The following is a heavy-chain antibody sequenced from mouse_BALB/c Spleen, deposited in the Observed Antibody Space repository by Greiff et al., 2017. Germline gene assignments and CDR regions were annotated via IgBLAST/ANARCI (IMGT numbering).Heavy chain of an antibody. CDR2: INPSTGYT. J-gene: IGHJ4*01. CDR1: GYTFTSYW. CDR3: ARYRGRRDYYAMDY. D-gene: IGHD3-1*01. V-gene: IGHV1-7*01. Sequence: QVQLQQSGAELAKPGASVKMSCKASGYTFTSYWMHWVKQRPGQGLEWIGYINPSTGYTEYNQKFKDKATLTADKSSSTAYMQLSSLTSEDSAVYYCARYRGRRDYYAMDYWGQGTSVTVSS.